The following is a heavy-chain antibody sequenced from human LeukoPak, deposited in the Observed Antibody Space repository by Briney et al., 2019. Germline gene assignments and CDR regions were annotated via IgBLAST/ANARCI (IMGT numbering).Heavy chain of an antibody. Sequence: PSETLSLTCTVSGGSISSYQWSWLRQPPEKGLEWIGSIYYSDSTKYSPSLKSRVTISVDTSKNQFSLKLSSVTAADTAVYYCARLLGSAAGNDYWGQGTLVTVSS. CDR2: IYYSDST. CDR1: GGSISSYQ. J-gene: IGHJ4*02. CDR3: ARLLGSAAGNDY. V-gene: IGHV4-59*08. D-gene: IGHD6-13*01.